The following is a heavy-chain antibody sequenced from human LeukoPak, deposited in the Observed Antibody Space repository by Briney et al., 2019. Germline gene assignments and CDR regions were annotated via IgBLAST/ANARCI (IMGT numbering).Heavy chain of an antibody. D-gene: IGHD3-3*01. J-gene: IGHJ3*02. Sequence: GASVKVSCKASGYPFHTYPLPWVGPAPGYGLEWMGWIDTNTGNPTYAQAFTGRFVFSLDTSVSTAFLQIHSLKAEDTAVYYCARGIGAFDIWGQGTMVIVSS. CDR1: GYPFHTYP. V-gene: IGHV7-4-1*01. CDR3: ARGIGAFDI. CDR2: IDTNTGNP.